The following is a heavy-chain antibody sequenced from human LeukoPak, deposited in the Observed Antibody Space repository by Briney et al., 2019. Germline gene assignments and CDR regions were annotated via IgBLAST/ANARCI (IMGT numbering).Heavy chain of an antibody. CDR3: ASSSSWYLMSWFDP. D-gene: IGHD6-13*01. Sequence: PSETLSLTCTVSGGSISSYYWSWIRQPPGKGLEWIGYIYYSGSTNYNPSLKSRVTISADTSKNQFSLKLSSVTAADTAVYYCASSSSWYLMSWFDPWGQGTLVTVSS. CDR1: GGSISSYY. V-gene: IGHV4-59*08. CDR2: IYYSGST. J-gene: IGHJ5*02.